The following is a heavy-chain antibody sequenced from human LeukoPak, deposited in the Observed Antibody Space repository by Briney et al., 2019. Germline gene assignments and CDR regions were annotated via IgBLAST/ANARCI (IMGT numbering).Heavy chain of an antibody. J-gene: IGHJ4*02. Sequence: ASVKVSCKASGYTFRSFDISWVRQAPGQGLEWMGWISTYNGNTNYAQNLQGRVTMTTDTSTSTAYMELRSLRYDDTAVYFCERVDRGGSGSGVIDYWGQGTLVTVSS. CDR2: ISTYNGNT. V-gene: IGHV1-18*01. D-gene: IGHD3-10*01. CDR3: ERVDRGGSGSGVIDY. CDR1: GYTFRSFD.